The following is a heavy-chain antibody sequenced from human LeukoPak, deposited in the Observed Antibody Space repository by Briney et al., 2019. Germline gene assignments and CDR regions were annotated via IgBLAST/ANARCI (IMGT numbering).Heavy chain of an antibody. V-gene: IGHV4-59*01. CDR3: ARVNSLLWFGRIDY. CDR2: IYYSGST. D-gene: IGHD3-10*01. Sequence: PSETLSLTCTVSGGSISSYYWGWIRQPPGKGLEWIGYIYYSGSTNYNPSLKSRVTISVDTSKNQFSLRLSSVTAADTAVYYCARVNSLLWFGRIDYWGQGTLVTVSS. J-gene: IGHJ4*02. CDR1: GGSISSYY.